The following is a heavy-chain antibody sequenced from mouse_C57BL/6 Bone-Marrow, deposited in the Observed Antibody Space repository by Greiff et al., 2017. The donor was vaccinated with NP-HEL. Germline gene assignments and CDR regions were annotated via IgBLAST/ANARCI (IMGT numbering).Heavy chain of an antibody. Sequence: EVMLVESEGGLVQPGSSMKLSCTASGFTFSDYYMAWVRQVPEKGLEWVANINYDGSSTYYLDSLKSRFIISRDNAKNILYLQMSSLKSEDTATYYCARLKGPGYFDYWGQGTTLTVSS. D-gene: IGHD3-3*01. CDR2: INYDGSST. CDR1: GFTFSDYY. J-gene: IGHJ2*01. V-gene: IGHV5-16*01. CDR3: ARLKGPGYFDY.